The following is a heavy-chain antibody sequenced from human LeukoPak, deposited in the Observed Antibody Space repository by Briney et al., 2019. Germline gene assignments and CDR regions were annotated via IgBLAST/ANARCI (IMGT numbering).Heavy chain of an antibody. J-gene: IGHJ4*02. CDR3: ANLGWYVDY. CDR1: GFTFSSYG. Sequence: GGSLRLSCAASGFTFSSYGMHRVRQAPGKGLEWVAVISYDGSNKYYADSVKDRFTISRDNSKNTLYLQMNSLRAEDTAVYYCANLGWYVDYWGQGTLVTVSS. V-gene: IGHV3-30*18. CDR2: ISYDGSNK. D-gene: IGHD2-15*01.